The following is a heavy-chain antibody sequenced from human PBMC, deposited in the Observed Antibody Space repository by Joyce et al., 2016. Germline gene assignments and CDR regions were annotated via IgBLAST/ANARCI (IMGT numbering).Heavy chain of an antibody. Sequence: QVQLQESGPGLVKPSQTLSLTCTVSGVSISSGSYYWSWIRQPAGKGLEWIGRIDTSGSSNYNPSLTSLVTISIDTSKNQFSLKLNSVTATDTAVYYCARVSADGTAFYDYWGQGTLVTVSS. V-gene: IGHV4-61*02. D-gene: IGHD6-13*01. J-gene: IGHJ4*02. CDR3: ARVSADGTAFYDY. CDR1: GVSISSGSYY. CDR2: IDTSGSS.